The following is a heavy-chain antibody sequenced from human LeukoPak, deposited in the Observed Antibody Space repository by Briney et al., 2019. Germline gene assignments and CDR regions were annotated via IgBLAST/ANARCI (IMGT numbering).Heavy chain of an antibody. D-gene: IGHD6-13*01. J-gene: IGHJ4*02. Sequence: PGGSLRLSCAASGFTFSGYAMSWVRQAPGKGLEWVSGITGSGGSTYYADSVKGRFTISRDNSKNTLYLQMNSLRAEDTAVYHCAKDLSSSWQKEYWGQGTLVTVSS. CDR3: AKDLSSSWQKEY. CDR2: ITGSGGST. V-gene: IGHV3-23*01. CDR1: GFTFSGYA.